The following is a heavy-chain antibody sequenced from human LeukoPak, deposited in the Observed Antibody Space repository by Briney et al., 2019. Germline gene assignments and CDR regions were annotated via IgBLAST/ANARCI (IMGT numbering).Heavy chain of an antibody. Sequence: ASVKVSCKASGYTFTGYYMHWVRQAPGQGLEWMGWINPNSGGTNYAQKFQGRVTMTRDTSISTAYMELSRLRSDDTAVYYCAREGGTDHYDSSGYYGYWGQGTLVTVSS. CDR3: AREGGTDHYDSSGYYGY. J-gene: IGHJ4*02. D-gene: IGHD3-22*01. CDR2: INPNSGGT. CDR1: GYTFTGYY. V-gene: IGHV1-2*02.